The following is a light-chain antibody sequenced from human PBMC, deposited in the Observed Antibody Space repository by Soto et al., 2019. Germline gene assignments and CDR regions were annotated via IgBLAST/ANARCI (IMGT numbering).Light chain of an antibody. CDR3: SSYTGSSTYV. Sequence: QSFLTQPASVSGSPGQSITISCTGTSSDVAYYNYVSWYQQHPGKAPKLMIYELSNRPSGVSNRFSGSKSGNTASLTISGLQAEDEADYYCSSYTGSSTYVFGTGTKVTVL. CDR2: ELS. CDR1: SSDVAYYNY. V-gene: IGLV2-14*01. J-gene: IGLJ1*01.